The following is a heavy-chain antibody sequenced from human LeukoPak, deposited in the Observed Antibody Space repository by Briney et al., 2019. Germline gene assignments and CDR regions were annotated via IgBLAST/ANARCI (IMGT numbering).Heavy chain of an antibody. CDR1: GFTLSVYW. V-gene: IGHV3-7*01. CDR3: ARGKGVDY. J-gene: IGHJ4*02. CDR2: IKQDGSET. Sequence: PGGSLRLSCAASGFTLSVYWMTWVRQAPGKGLEWVANIKQDGSETYYVDSVKGRVTISRDNARNSLYLQLDSLRAEDTAVYYCARGKGVDYWGQGILVTVSS.